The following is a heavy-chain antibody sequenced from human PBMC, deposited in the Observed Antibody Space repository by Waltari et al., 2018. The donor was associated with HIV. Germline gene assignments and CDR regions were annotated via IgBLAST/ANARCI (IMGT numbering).Heavy chain of an antibody. V-gene: IGHV3-23*01. CDR1: GATLRKSG. CDR2: ITVDHNT. J-gene: IGHJ4*02. Sequence: EVQLLESGGTLAQPGGYLSLSCAASGATLRKSGMTWVRQAPGKGLEWVSTITVDHNTYYADSVKGRFSISRDNSRNLVSLRMNTLKVEDTGMYYCAQDAGRNGYSFFGFWGRGTLVAVSS. CDR3: AQDAGRNGYSFFGF. D-gene: IGHD3-22*01.